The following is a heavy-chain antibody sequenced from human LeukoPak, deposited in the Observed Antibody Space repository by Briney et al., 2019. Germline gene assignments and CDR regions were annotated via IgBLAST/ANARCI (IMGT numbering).Heavy chain of an antibody. CDR2: IRSKAYGGTT. D-gene: IGHD1-7*01. V-gene: IGHV3-49*03. CDR1: VFTLGDYA. Sequence: GGSLRLSRTASVFTLGDYAMSWFRPAPGKGLEWVGFIRSKAYGGTTEYAASVKGRFTISRDDSKNTLYLQMNSLKTEDTAVYYCTRSLGWGTFAFDIWGQGTMVTVSS. J-gene: IGHJ3*02. CDR3: TRSLGWGTFAFDI.